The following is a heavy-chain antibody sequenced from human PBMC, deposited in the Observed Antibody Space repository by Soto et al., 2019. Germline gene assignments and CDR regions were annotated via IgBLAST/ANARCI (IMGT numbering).Heavy chain of an antibody. D-gene: IGHD1-26*01. V-gene: IGHV1-24*01. J-gene: IGHJ4*02. Sequence: GASVKVSCKVSGYTRSELSIHWVRQAPGKGLEWMGGFDPEDTETIYAQKFQGRVTMTEDTSTDTAYMELSSLKPDDTAVYFCATDPLGWARYWGQGTLVTVPQ. CDR2: FDPEDTET. CDR3: ATDPLGWARY. CDR1: GYTRSELS.